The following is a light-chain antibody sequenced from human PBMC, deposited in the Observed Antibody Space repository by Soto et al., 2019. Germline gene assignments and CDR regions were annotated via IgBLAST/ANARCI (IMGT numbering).Light chain of an antibody. V-gene: IGLV2-14*01. CDR1: SSDVGGYKY. CDR2: EVT. CDR3: SSYTSSSTLV. Sequence: QSALTQPASVSGSPGQSITMSCTGTSSDVGGYKYVSWYQQHPGEAPKLIIFEVTNRPSGVSNRFSGSKSGNTASLTISGLRAEDEADYYCSSYTSSSTLVFGGGTKVTVL. J-gene: IGLJ2*01.